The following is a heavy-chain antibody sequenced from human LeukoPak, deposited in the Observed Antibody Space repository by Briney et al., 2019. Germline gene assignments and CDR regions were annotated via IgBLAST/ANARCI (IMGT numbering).Heavy chain of an antibody. J-gene: IGHJ5*02. CDR3: ARVSSSWFDKMFDP. CDR2: INTNTGNP. D-gene: IGHD6-13*01. V-gene: IGHV7-4-1*02. Sequence: ASVKVSCKASGYTFTSYAMNWVRQAPGQGHEWMGWINTNTGNPTYAQGFTGRFVFSLDTSVSTAYLQISSLKAEDTAVYYCARVSSSWFDKMFDPWGQGTLVTVSS. CDR1: GYTFTSYA.